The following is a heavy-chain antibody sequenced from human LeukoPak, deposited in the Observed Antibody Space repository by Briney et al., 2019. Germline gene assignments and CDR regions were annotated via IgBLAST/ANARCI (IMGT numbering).Heavy chain of an antibody. CDR3: ARNGVDTAMAADY. V-gene: IGHV1-69*02. J-gene: IGHJ4*02. Sequence: ASVKVSCKASGYTFTNYYMHWVRQAPGQGLEWMGRIIPILGIANYAQKFQGRVTITADKSTSTAYMELSSLRSEDTAVYYCARNGVDTAMAADYWGQGTLVTVSS. CDR2: IIPILGIA. CDR1: GYTFTNYY. D-gene: IGHD5-18*01.